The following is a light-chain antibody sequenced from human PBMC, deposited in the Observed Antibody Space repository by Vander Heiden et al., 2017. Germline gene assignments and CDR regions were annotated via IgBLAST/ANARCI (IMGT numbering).Light chain of an antibody. CDR1: PSISSW. V-gene: IGKV1-5*01. Sequence: DIQMTQSPSTLSASVGDRVTITCRASPSISSWLAWYQQKPGKAPKVLIYDASSLESGVPARFSGSGSGTEFTLTISSLQPDDFATYYCQQYNSYPWTFGQGTKVEIK. J-gene: IGKJ1*01. CDR2: DAS. CDR3: QQYNSYPWT.